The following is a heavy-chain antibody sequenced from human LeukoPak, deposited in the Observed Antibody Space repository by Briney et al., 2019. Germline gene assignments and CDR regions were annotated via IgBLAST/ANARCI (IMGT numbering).Heavy chain of an antibody. J-gene: IGHJ3*02. CDR1: GFTFSTYS. CDR2: IATSSDYI. CDR3: ARGRSITILRGVAISDGFDI. D-gene: IGHD3-10*01. Sequence: GGSLRLSCAASGFTFSTYSMNWVRQAPGKGLEWVSSIATSSDYIYYAGSLKGRFTISRGNAKNSLYLHMNSLRPDDTAVYYCARGRSITILRGVAISDGFDIWGQGTKVTVS. V-gene: IGHV3-21*06.